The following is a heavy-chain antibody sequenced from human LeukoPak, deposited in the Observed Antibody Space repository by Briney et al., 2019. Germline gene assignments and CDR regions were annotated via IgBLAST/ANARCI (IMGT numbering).Heavy chain of an antibody. J-gene: IGHJ6*03. V-gene: IGHV1-8*03. D-gene: IGHD1-26*01. Sequence: GASVKVSCKVSGYTFTSYDINWVRQATGQGLEWMGWMNPNSGNTGYAQKFQGRVTITRNTSISTAYMELSSLRSDDTAVYYCARGADTNYYYYYYMDVWGKGTTVTVSS. CDR3: ARGADTNYYYYYYMDV. CDR1: GYTFTSYD. CDR2: MNPNSGNT.